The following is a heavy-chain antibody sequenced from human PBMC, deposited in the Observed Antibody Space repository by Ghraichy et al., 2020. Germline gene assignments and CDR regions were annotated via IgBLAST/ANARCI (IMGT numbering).Heavy chain of an antibody. CDR1: GFTVSSNY. Sequence: GGSLRLSCAASGFTVSSNYMSWVRQAPGKGLEWVSVIYSGGSTYYADSVKGRFTISRDNSKNILYLQMNSLRAEDTAVYYCARVYCSGGSCFSGAFDIWGQGTMVTVSS. CDR2: IYSGGST. V-gene: IGHV3-66*01. CDR3: ARVYCSGGSCFSGAFDI. J-gene: IGHJ3*02. D-gene: IGHD2-15*01.